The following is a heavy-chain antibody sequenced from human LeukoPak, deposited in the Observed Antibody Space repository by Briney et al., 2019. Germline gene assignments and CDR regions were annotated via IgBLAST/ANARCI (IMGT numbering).Heavy chain of an antibody. J-gene: IGHJ4*02. CDR3: ARVPDSGNSLDY. D-gene: IGHD1-26*01. CDR1: GFTLSSYW. V-gene: IGHV3-74*01. Sequence: PGGSLRLSCAASGFTLSSYWMHWVRQAPGKGLVWVSRINSDGSSTSYADSVKGRFTISRDNAKNTVYLQMSSLRAEDTAVYYCARVPDSGNSLDYWGQGTLVTVSS. CDR2: INSDGSST.